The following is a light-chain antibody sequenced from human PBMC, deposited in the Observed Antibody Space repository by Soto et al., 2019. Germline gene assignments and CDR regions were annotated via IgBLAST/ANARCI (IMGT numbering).Light chain of an antibody. Sequence: QSVLTQPRSVSGSPGQSVTISCTGTSSDVGGHNYVSWYQQHPGKAPKLMMSSVSKRPSGVPDRFSGSKSGNTASLTISGLRAEDEADYYCCSYAGSYTYVFGAGTKLTVL. CDR1: SSDVGGHNY. CDR3: CSYAGSYTYV. CDR2: SVS. J-gene: IGLJ1*01. V-gene: IGLV2-11*01.